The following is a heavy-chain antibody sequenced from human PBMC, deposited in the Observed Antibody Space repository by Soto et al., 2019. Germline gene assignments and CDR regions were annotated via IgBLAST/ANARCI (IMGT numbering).Heavy chain of an antibody. D-gene: IGHD4-17*01. Sequence: QLQLQESGPGLVKPSETLSLTCSVSGVSISGTNYYWGWIRQPPGKGLEWIGTIYYDESTFYNPSLKSRVTISVDTSKNQFSLKLSSVTAADTAVYYCARHPGYSVPTVYATHYFNNWGQGILVTVSS. CDR2: IYYDEST. CDR3: ARHPGYSVPTVYATHYFNN. CDR1: GVSISGTNYY. V-gene: IGHV4-39*01. J-gene: IGHJ4*02.